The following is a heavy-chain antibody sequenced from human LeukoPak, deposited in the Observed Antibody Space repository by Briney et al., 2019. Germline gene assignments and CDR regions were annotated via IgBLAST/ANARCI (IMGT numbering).Heavy chain of an antibody. D-gene: IGHD2-15*01. J-gene: IGHJ3*02. CDR3: ARGQSTPGAFDI. V-gene: IGHV3-33*01. Sequence: GGSLRLSCAASGFTFSSYGMHWVRQAPGKRLEWVAVIWYDGKNKYYADSVKGRFTISRDNSKNTLYVQMNSLRGEDTAVYYCARGQSTPGAFDIWGQGTMVTVSS. CDR1: GFTFSSYG. CDR2: IWYDGKNK.